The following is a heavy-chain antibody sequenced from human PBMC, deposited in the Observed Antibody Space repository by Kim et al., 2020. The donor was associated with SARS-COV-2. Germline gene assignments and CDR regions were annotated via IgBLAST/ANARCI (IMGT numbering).Heavy chain of an antibody. CDR2: IYYSGST. D-gene: IGHD3-22*01. CDR1: GGSISSSSYY. V-gene: IGHV4-39*01. Sequence: SETLSLTCTVSGGSISSSSYYWGWIRQPPGKGLEWIGSIYYSGSTYYNPSLKSRVTISVDTSKNQFSLKLSSVTAADTAVYYCARHRFDYYDSSPHGWFDPWGQGTLVTVSS. J-gene: IGHJ5*02. CDR3: ARHRFDYYDSSPHGWFDP.